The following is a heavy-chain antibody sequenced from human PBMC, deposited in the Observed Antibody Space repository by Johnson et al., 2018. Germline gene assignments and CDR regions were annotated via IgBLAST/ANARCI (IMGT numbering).Heavy chain of an antibody. D-gene: IGHD3-16*01. CDR1: GFTFRPYW. CDR2: ISNSGGTT. V-gene: IGHV3-64*01. Sequence: VQLVESGGGVVQPGGSLRLSCEASGFTFRPYWMHWVRQAPGKGLAFVSAISNSGGTTFYANSVKARFTVSRDNSKNMLYLQMGSLSAEDMAVYYCARGYVSYHYMCVWGKGTTVTVSS. CDR3: ARGYVSYHYMCV. J-gene: IGHJ6*03.